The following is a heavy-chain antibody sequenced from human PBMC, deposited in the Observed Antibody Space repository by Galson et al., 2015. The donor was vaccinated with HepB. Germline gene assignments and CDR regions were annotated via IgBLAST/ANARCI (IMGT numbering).Heavy chain of an antibody. V-gene: IGHV1-2*02. Sequence: SVKVSCKASGYTFSGYYMHWVRQAPGQGLEWMGWINPNSRGTNYAQKFQGRLTMTSDTSINTAYMELSRLRSDDTAVYYCAREFRAATNAFDIWGQGTMVTVSS. J-gene: IGHJ3*02. CDR2: INPNSRGT. D-gene: IGHD6-25*01. CDR1: GYTFSGYY. CDR3: AREFRAATNAFDI.